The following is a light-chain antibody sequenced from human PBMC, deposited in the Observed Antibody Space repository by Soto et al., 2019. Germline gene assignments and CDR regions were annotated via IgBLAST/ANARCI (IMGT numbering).Light chain of an antibody. CDR2: GAS. V-gene: IGKV3-15*01. Sequence: EIVMTQSPATLSVSPGERATLSCRASQSVSSNLAWYQQKPGQAPMLLIHGASTRATGIPARFSGSGSGTEFTLTISSLQSEDFAVYYCQQYNNWPRGTFGQGTKLEIK. CDR1: QSVSSN. J-gene: IGKJ2*01. CDR3: QQYNNWPRGT.